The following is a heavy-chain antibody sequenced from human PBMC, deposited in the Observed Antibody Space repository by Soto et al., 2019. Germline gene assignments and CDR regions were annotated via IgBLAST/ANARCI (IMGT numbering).Heavy chain of an antibody. Sequence: QVQLVQSGAEVKKPGSSVKVSCKASGGTFRSYVTSWVRQAPGQGLEWLGGIIPMYGTTYYAQTFQGRVTIRTDRSTSTAFMERSSLRSEDTAGYYCARIGALDWIDDYWGQGTLVTVSS. CDR2: IIPMYGTT. J-gene: IGHJ4*02. CDR3: ARIGALDWIDDY. CDR1: GGTFRSYV. V-gene: IGHV1-69*05. D-gene: IGHD1-1*01.